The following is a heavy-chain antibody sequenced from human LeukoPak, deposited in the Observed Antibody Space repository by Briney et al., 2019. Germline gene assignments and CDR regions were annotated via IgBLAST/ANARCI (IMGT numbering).Heavy chain of an antibody. CDR3: AKGLSSGWYATDY. J-gene: IGHJ4*02. Sequence: GGSLRLSCAASGFTFSSYSMNWVRQAPGKGLEWVSAISGSGGSTYYADSVKGRFTISRDNSKNTLYLQMNSLRAEDTAVYYCAKGLSSGWYATDYWGQGTLVTVSS. CDR1: GFTFSSYS. V-gene: IGHV3-23*01. CDR2: ISGSGGST. D-gene: IGHD6-19*01.